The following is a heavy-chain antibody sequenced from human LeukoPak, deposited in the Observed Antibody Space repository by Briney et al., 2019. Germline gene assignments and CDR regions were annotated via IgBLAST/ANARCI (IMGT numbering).Heavy chain of an antibody. CDR2: INSDGSST. V-gene: IGHV3-74*01. Sequence: GGSLRLSYAASGFTFSSYWMHWVRQAPGKGLVWVSRINSDGSSTSYADSVKGRFTISRDNAKNTLYLQMNSLRAEDTAVYYCARPRAGYYYDSSGYGGFDYWGQGTLVTVSS. CDR3: ARPRAGYYYDSSGYGGFDY. J-gene: IGHJ4*02. CDR1: GFTFSSYW. D-gene: IGHD3-22*01.